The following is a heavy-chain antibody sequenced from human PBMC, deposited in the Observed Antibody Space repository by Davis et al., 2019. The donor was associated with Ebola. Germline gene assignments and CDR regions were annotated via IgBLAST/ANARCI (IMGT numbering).Heavy chain of an antibody. CDR3: ARDSYYYGSGSYYTHTDV. CDR1: GGSISSSSYY. J-gene: IGHJ6*03. Sequence: SETLSLTCTVSGGSISSSSYYWGWIRQPPGKGLEWIGSIYYSGSTYYNPSLKSRVTISVDTSKNQFSLKLSSVTAADTAVYYCARDSYYYGSGSYYTHTDVWGKGTTVTVSS. D-gene: IGHD3-10*01. V-gene: IGHV4-39*02. CDR2: IYYSGST.